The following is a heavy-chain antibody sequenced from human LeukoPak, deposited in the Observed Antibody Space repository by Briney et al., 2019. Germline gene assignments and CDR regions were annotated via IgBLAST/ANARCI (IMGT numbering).Heavy chain of an antibody. D-gene: IGHD2/OR15-2a*01. CDR1: GFTFSSYA. J-gene: IGHJ4*02. CDR2: ISGSGGSA. V-gene: IGHV3-23*01. CDR3: APPPEAADFL. Sequence: PGRSLRLSCAASGFTFSSYAMSWVRQAPGKGLEWVSAISGSGGSAYYADSVKGRFTISRDNSKNTLYLQMNSLRAEDTAVYYCAPPPEAADFLWGQGTLVTVSS.